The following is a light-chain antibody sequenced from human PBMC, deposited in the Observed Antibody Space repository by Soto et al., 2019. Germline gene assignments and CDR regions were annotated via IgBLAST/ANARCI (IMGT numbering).Light chain of an antibody. CDR1: QYVSSSY. CDR3: QQYGSSPPAT. CDR2: GAS. J-gene: IGKJ2*01. Sequence: EIVLTQSPGTLSLSPGERATLSCRASQYVSSSYLAWYQQSPGQAPRLLVYGASIRATDIPDRFSGSGSGTDFPLTISRVEPEDFAVDYCQQYGSSPPATFGQGTKLEIK. V-gene: IGKV3-20*01.